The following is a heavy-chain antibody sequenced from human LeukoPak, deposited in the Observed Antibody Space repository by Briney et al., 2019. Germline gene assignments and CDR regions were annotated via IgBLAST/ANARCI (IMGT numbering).Heavy chain of an antibody. Sequence: GGSLRLSCEASGFTFSSYAMSWVRQAPGKGLEWVSAISGSGGSTYYADSVKGRFTISRDNSKNTLYLQMNSLRAEDTAVYYGAIDRVGADREGDYWGQGTLVTVSS. J-gene: IGHJ4*02. CDR2: ISGSGGST. CDR3: AIDRVGADREGDY. V-gene: IGHV3-23*01. D-gene: IGHD1-26*01. CDR1: GFTFSSYA.